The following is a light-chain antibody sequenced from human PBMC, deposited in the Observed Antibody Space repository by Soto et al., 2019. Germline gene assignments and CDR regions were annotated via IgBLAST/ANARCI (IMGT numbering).Light chain of an antibody. V-gene: IGKV3-20*01. CDR2: GAS. J-gene: IGKJ1*01. CDR3: QQYGSAPWT. CDR1: QSVSSSY. Sequence: EIVVTQSPGTLSLSPGERATLSCRASQSVSSSYLAWYQQKPGQAPRLLIYGASSRATGIPDGFSGSGSGTDFTLTISRLEPEDFAVYYCQQYGSAPWTFGQGTKVEIK.